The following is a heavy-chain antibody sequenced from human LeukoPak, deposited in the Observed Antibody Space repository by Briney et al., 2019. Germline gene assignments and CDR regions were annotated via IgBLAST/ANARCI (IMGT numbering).Heavy chain of an antibody. Sequence: GASVKVSCKASGYTFTSYGISWVRQAPGQGLEWMGWISAYNGNTNYAQKLQGRVTMTTDTSTSTAYMELRSLRSDDTAVYYCARSRAYYDILTGYFDYWAREPWSPSPQ. D-gene: IGHD3-9*01. J-gene: IGHJ4*02. CDR1: GYTFTSYG. CDR3: ARSRAYYDILTGYFDY. V-gene: IGHV1-18*01. CDR2: ISAYNGNT.